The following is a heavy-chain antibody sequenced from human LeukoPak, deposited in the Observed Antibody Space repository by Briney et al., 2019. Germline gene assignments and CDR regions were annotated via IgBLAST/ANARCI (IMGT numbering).Heavy chain of an antibody. CDR2: IIPILGIA. D-gene: IGHD4-23*01. J-gene: IGHJ4*02. Sequence: GASVKVSCKASGGTFSSYAISWVRQAPGQGLEWMGRIIPILGIANYAQKFQGRVTITTDKSTSTAYMELSSLRSEDTAVYYCARDPDYGGNSFWDWGQGTLVTVSS. CDR1: GGTFSSYA. V-gene: IGHV1-69*04. CDR3: ARDPDYGGNSFWD.